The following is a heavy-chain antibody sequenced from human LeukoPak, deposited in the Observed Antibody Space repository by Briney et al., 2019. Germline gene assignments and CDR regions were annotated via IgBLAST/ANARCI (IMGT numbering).Heavy chain of an antibody. CDR1: GFTFSSYS. CDR2: ISSSSSYI. CDR3: ARDLSGYCTNGVCYTPTRFDP. Sequence: GGSLRLSCAASGFTFSSYSMNWVRQAPGKGLEWVSFISSSSSYIYYADSVKGRFTISRDNAKNSLYLQMNSLRAEDTAVYCCARDLSGYCTNGVCYTPTRFDPWGQGTLVTVSS. V-gene: IGHV3-21*01. D-gene: IGHD2-8*01. J-gene: IGHJ5*02.